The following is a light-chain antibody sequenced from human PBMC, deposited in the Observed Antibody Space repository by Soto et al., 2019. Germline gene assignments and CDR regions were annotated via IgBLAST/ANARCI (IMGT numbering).Light chain of an antibody. CDR2: AAS. CDR3: QQYYSYPLT. J-gene: IGKJ4*01. Sequence: AIRMTQSPSSVSASTGDRVTITCRASQGISRYLAWYQQKPGKAPKLLISAASTLQSGVPSRFSGSGSGTDFTLTINCLQSEDFATYYCQQYYSYPLTFAGGTKVEIK. V-gene: IGKV1-8*01. CDR1: QGISRY.